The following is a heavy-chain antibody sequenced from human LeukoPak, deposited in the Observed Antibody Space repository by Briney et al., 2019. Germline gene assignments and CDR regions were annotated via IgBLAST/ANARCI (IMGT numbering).Heavy chain of an antibody. CDR3: ARDQKRYYDFWSGYINWFDP. V-gene: IGHV1-2*02. D-gene: IGHD3-3*01. Sequence: GASVKVSCKASGYTFTGYYMHWVRQAPGQGLEWMGWINPNSGGTNYAQTFQGRVTMTRDTSISTAYMELSRLRSDDTAVYYCARDQKRYYDFWSGYINWFDPWGQGTLVTVSS. CDR1: GYTFTGYY. CDR2: INPNSGGT. J-gene: IGHJ5*02.